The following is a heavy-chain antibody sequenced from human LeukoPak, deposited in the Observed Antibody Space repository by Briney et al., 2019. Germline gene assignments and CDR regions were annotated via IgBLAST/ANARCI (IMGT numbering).Heavy chain of an antibody. D-gene: IGHD3-22*01. V-gene: IGHV3-11*04. Sequence: GGSLRLSCAASGFTFSDYYMSWIRQAPGKGLEWVSYISSSGSTIYYADSVKGRFTISRDNAKNTLYLQMNSLRAEDTAVYYCARETMMASPYGMDVWGQGTTVTVSS. CDR1: GFTFSDYY. CDR3: ARETMMASPYGMDV. J-gene: IGHJ6*02. CDR2: ISSSGSTI.